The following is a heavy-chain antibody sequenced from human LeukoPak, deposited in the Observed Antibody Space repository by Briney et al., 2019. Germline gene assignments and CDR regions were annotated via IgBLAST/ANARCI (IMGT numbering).Heavy chain of an antibody. J-gene: IGHJ3*02. V-gene: IGHV3-53*01. Sequence: PGGSLRLSCAASGFTVSSNYMSWVRQAPGKGLEWVSVIYSGGSTYYADSVKGRFTISRDNSKNPLYLQMNSLRAEDTAVYYCALGRYYYGSGDAFDIWGQGTMVTVSS. D-gene: IGHD3-10*01. CDR1: GFTVSSNY. CDR3: ALGRYYYGSGDAFDI. CDR2: IYSGGST.